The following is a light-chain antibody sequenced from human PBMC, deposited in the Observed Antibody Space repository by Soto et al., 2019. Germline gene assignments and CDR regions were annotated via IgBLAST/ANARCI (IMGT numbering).Light chain of an antibody. Sequence: QSVLTQPPSVSAAPGQKVTISCSGSSSNIGNNYVSWYQQLPGTAPKLLIYDNNRRPSGIPDRFSGSKSGTSATLGITGLQTGDEADFYCATWDSSLSAGVFVGGTKLTVL. CDR1: SSNIGNNY. V-gene: IGLV1-51*01. CDR2: DNN. CDR3: ATWDSSLSAGV. J-gene: IGLJ2*01.